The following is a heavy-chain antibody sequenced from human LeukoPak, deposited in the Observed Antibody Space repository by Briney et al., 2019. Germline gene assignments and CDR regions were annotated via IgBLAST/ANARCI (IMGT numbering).Heavy chain of an antibody. Sequence: SVKVSCKASGGTFSSYAISWVRQAPGQGLEWMGGIIPIFGTANYAQKFQGRVTITADESTSTAYMELSSLRSEDTAGYYCARGPLDYDILTGPYAMDVWGKGTTVTVSS. J-gene: IGHJ6*04. CDR3: ARGPLDYDILTGPYAMDV. CDR2: IIPIFGTA. D-gene: IGHD3-9*01. CDR1: GGTFSSYA. V-gene: IGHV1-69*13.